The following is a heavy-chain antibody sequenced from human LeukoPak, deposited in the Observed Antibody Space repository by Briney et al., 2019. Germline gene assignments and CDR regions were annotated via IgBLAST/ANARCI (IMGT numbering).Heavy chain of an antibody. CDR3: ARRRTRFYAGLNLDGAFDI. V-gene: IGHV4-4*02. Sequence: SETLSLTCAVSGGPISSSNWWSWVRQPPGKGLEWIGEIHHSGRTNYNPSLKSRVTISVDKSKNQYSLKLSSVTAADTAVYYSARRRTRFYAGLNLDGAFDIWGQGIMVTVSS. J-gene: IGHJ3*02. D-gene: IGHD3-9*01. CDR1: GGPISSSNW. CDR2: IHHSGRT.